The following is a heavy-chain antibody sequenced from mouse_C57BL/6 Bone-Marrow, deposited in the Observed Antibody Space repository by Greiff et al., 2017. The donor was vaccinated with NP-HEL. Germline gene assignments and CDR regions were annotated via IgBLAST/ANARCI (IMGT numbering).Heavy chain of an antibody. V-gene: IGHV1-76*01. CDR3: AREENYDLWFAY. CDR2: IYPGSGNT. Sequence: QVQLQQSGAELVRPGASVKLSCKASGYTFTDYYINWVKQRPGQGLEWIARIYPGSGNTYYNEKFKGKATLTAEKSSSTAYMQLSSLTSEDSAVYFCAREENYDLWFAYWGQGTLVTVSA. J-gene: IGHJ3*01. CDR1: GYTFTDYY. D-gene: IGHD2-4*01.